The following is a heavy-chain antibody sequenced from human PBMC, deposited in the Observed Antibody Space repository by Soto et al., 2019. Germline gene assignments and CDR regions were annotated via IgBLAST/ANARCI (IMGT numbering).Heavy chain of an antibody. J-gene: IGHJ3*02. D-gene: IGHD6-25*01. CDR3: ASQASGSDAFDI. CDR2: IIPILGIA. CDR1: GGTFSSYT. V-gene: IGHV1-69*02. Sequence: QVQLVQSGAAVKKPGSSVKVSCKASGGTFSSYTISWVRQAPGQGLEWMGRIIPILGIANYAQKFQGRVTITADKSTSTAYMELSSLRSEDTAVYYCASQASGSDAFDIWGLGTMVTVSS.